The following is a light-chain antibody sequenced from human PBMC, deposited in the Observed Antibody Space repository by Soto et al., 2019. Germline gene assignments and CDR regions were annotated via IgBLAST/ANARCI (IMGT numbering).Light chain of an antibody. V-gene: IGKV3-15*01. J-gene: IGKJ4*01. Sequence: EIVMTQSPATLSVSPGERATLSCRASQSVSNNLAWYQQKPGQAPRLLIYHASTRATGIPARFSGSGSGTEFTLTISSLHSEDFAVYYCQQYNKWPFTFGGGTKVEIK. CDR2: HAS. CDR3: QQYNKWPFT. CDR1: QSVSNN.